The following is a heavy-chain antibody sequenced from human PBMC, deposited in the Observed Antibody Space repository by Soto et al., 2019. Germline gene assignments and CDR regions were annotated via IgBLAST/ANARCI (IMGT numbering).Heavy chain of an antibody. CDR1: GFTFSNYP. Sequence: GGSLRLSCAASGFTFSNYPMSWVRQAPGKGLEWVSTFSGSGGSTNYADSVKGRFTISRDNSKNKRYLQMNSLRVEDTAMYYCATEYCSGGICFGYFDYWGQGTLVTVSS. CDR3: ATEYCSGGICFGYFDY. CDR2: FSGSGGST. V-gene: IGHV3-23*01. J-gene: IGHJ4*02. D-gene: IGHD2-15*01.